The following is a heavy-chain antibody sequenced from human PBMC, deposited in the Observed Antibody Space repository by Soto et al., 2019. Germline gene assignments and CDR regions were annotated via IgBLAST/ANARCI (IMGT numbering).Heavy chain of an antibody. CDR3: AKIGKHGSGSYFDS. J-gene: IGHJ4*02. Sequence: GGSLRLSCAASGFTFDDYAMHWVRQAPGKGLEWVSGIRWNSGNIGYADSVKGRFTISRDNAKDSLYLQMNSLRAEDTALYYCAKIGKHGSGSYFDSWGQGTLVTVSS. CDR2: IRWNSGNI. V-gene: IGHV3-9*01. D-gene: IGHD3-10*01. CDR1: GFTFDDYA.